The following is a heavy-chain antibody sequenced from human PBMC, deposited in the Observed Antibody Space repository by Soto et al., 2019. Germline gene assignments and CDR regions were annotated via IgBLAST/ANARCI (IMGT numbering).Heavy chain of an antibody. CDR2: FDPEDGET. D-gene: IGHD2-2*01. J-gene: IGHJ4*02. V-gene: IGHV1-24*01. CDR3: ATDPAKYQLLNFDY. Sequence: ASVKVSFKVSGYTLTELSMHWVRQAPGKGLEWMGGFDPEDGETIYAQKFQGRVTMTEDTSTDTAYMELSSLRSEDTAVYYCATDPAKYQLLNFDYWGQGTLVTVSS. CDR1: GYTLTELS.